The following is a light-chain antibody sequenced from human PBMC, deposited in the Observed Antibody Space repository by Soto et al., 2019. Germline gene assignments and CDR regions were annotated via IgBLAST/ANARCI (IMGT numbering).Light chain of an antibody. CDR2: NAS. CDR1: QSVSSNY. J-gene: IGKJ1*01. Sequence: EIVLTQSPGTLSLSPGERATLSCRASQSVSSNYLALYQQKPGQAPRLLIYNASSRATGIPDRFSGSGSGTDFTLTISRLEPEDFAVYYCQQYGSSPRTFGQGTKVEIK. CDR3: QQYGSSPRT. V-gene: IGKV3-20*01.